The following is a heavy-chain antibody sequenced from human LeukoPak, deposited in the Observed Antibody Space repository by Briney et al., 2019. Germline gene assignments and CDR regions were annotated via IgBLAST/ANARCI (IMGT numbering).Heavy chain of an antibody. V-gene: IGHV1-46*01. D-gene: IGHD6-6*01. Sequence: ASVKVSCKASGSTFTSYYMHWVRQAPGQGLEWMGTIYPSGGSTSYAQKFQGRVTMTRDTSTSTVYMELSSLRSEDTAVYYCAKDLARRGLYSSSSDYYYMDLWGKGTTVTVSS. CDR3: AKDLARRGLYSSSSDYYYMDL. J-gene: IGHJ6*03. CDR2: IYPSGGST. CDR1: GSTFTSYY.